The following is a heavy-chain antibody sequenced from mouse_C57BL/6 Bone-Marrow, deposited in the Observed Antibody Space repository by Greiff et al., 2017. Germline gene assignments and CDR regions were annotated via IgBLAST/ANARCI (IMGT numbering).Heavy chain of an antibody. CDR3: ARNFAITTVVAFDY. V-gene: IGHV2-2*01. D-gene: IGHD1-1*01. Sequence: VQLQQSGPGLVQPSQSLSITCTVSGFSLTSYGVHWVRQSPGKGLEWLGVIWSGGSTDYNAAFISSLSISKDNSKSQVFFKMNSLQADDTAIYYCARNFAITTVVAFDYWGQGTTLTVSS. J-gene: IGHJ2*01. CDR2: IWSGGST. CDR1: GFSLTSYG.